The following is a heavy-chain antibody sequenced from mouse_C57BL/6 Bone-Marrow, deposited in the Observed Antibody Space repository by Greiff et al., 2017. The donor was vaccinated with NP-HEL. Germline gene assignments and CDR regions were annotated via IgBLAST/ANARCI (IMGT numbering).Heavy chain of an antibody. D-gene: IGHD3-1*01. Sequence: QVQLQQSGPELVKPGASVKLSCKASGYAFSSSWMNWVKQRPGKGLEWIGRIYPGDGDTNYNGKFKGKATLTADKSSSTAYLQLSSLTSEDSAVYFCARGGYGAYWGQGTLVTVSA. CDR2: IYPGDGDT. V-gene: IGHV1-82*01. CDR1: GYAFSSSW. J-gene: IGHJ3*01. CDR3: ARGGYGAY.